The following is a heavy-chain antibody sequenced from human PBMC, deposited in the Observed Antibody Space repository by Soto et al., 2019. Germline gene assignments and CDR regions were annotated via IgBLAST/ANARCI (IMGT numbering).Heavy chain of an antibody. V-gene: IGHV2-5*01. CDR3: AHRYGPCGATLHFDY. CDR1: GFSLSTSGVG. J-gene: IGHJ4*02. D-gene: IGHD1-26*01. Sequence: QITLKESGPTLVKPTQTLTLTCTFSGFSLSTSGVGVGWIRQPPGKALEWLALIYWNDDKRYSPSLKSRLTISKDTSKNQVVLTVTNMDPVVTASYYCAHRYGPCGATLHFDYWGQGTLVTVSS. CDR2: IYWNDDK.